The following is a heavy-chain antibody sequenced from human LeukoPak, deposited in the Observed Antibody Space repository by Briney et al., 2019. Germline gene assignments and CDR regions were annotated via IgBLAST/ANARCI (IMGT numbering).Heavy chain of an antibody. V-gene: IGHV4-59*12. CDR2: IYYSGST. Sequence: SETLSLTCTVSGGSISSYYWSWIRQPPGKGLEWIGYIYYSGSTNYNPPLKSRVTMSIDTSNNQFSLKLSSLTAADTAVYYCARGCSSTSCWLRMDVWGQGTTVTVSS. J-gene: IGHJ6*02. CDR3: ARGCSSTSCWLRMDV. CDR1: GGSISSYY. D-gene: IGHD2-2*01.